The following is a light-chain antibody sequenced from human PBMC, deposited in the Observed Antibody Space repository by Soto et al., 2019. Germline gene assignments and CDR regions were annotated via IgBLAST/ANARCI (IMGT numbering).Light chain of an antibody. Sequence: EIVLTQSPGTLSLSPGERATLSCRACQSVSSSYLAWYQQKPGQAPRLLIYAASSRATGIPDRFSGSGSGTDFTLTISRLESEDFAVYYCQQYGSSPMYTFGQGTKLEIK. CDR3: QQYGSSPMYT. J-gene: IGKJ2*01. CDR1: QSVSSSY. V-gene: IGKV3-20*01. CDR2: AAS.